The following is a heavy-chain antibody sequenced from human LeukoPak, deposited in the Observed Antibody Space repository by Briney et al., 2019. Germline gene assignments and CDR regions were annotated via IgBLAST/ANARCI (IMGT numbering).Heavy chain of an antibody. D-gene: IGHD3-3*01. CDR3: ARIQNDFWSGYYSNWFDP. Sequence: ASVKVSCKASGYTFTGYYMHWVRQAPGQGLEWMGWINPNSGGTNYAQKFQGRVTMTRGTSISTAYMELSRLRSDDTAVYYCARIQNDFWSGYYSNWFDPWGQGTLVTVSS. V-gene: IGHV1-2*02. CDR2: INPNSGGT. J-gene: IGHJ5*02. CDR1: GYTFTGYY.